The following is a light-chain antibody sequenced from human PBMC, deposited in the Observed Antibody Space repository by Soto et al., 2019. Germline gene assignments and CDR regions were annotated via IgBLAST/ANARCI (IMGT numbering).Light chain of an antibody. CDR2: STN. J-gene: IGLJ3*02. CDR1: SSNIGSNI. V-gene: IGLV1-44*01. Sequence: QSVLTQPPSASGTPGQGVTISCSGSSSNIGSNIVNWYQQLPGTAPKVLIYSTNQRPSGVPDRSSGSKSGTSASLAISGLQSEDEADYYCAAWDDSLNGPVFGGGTKLTVL. CDR3: AAWDDSLNGPV.